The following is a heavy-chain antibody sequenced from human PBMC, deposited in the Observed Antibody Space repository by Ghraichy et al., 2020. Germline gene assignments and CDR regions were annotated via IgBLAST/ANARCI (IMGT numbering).Heavy chain of an antibody. V-gene: IGHV4-30-2*01. Sequence: SETLSLTCAVSGGSISSGGYSWSWIRQPPGKGLEWIGYIYHSGSTYYNPSLKSRVTISVDRSKNQFSLKLSSVTAADTAVYYCARVQLVVNRWFDPWGQGTLVTVSS. D-gene: IGHD3-22*01. CDR1: GGSISSGGYS. J-gene: IGHJ5*02. CDR2: IYHSGST. CDR3: ARVQLVVNRWFDP.